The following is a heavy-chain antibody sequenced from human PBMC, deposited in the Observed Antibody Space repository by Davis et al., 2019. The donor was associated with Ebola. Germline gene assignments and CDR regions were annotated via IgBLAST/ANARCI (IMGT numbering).Heavy chain of an antibody. J-gene: IGHJ3*02. V-gene: IGHV3-30*02. CDR1: GFTFSSYG. D-gene: IGHD3-10*01. CDR3: AKAAYGSGDAFDI. CDR2: IRYDGSNK. Sequence: GGSLRLSCAAPGFTFSSYGMHWVRQAPGKGLEWVEFIRYDGSNKYYADSVKGRFTISRDNSKNTLYLQMNSLRAEDTAVYYCAKAAYGSGDAFDIWGQGTMVTVSS.